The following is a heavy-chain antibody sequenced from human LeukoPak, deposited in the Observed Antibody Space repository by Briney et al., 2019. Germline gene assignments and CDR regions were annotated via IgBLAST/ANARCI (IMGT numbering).Heavy chain of an antibody. CDR1: GLTFSSYS. CDR3: AREDCSSTSCYAVFDAFDI. D-gene: IGHD2-2*01. CDR2: ISSSSSYI. J-gene: IGHJ3*02. V-gene: IGHV3-21*01. Sequence: GGSLRLSCAASGLTFSSYSMNWVRQAPGKGLEWVSSISSSSSYIYYADSVKGRFTISRDNAKNSLYLQMNSLRSEDTAVYYCAREDCSSTSCYAVFDAFDISGQGTMVTVSS.